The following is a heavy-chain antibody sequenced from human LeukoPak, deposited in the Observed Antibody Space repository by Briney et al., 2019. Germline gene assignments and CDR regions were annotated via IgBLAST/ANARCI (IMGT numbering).Heavy chain of an antibody. CDR2: IWYDGSNK. V-gene: IGHV3-33*01. Sequence: PGGSLRLSCAASGFTFSSYGMHWVRQAPGKGLEWVAVIWYDGSNKYYADSVKGRFTISRDNSKNTLYLQMNSLRAEDTAVYYCARAYSNSYNWFDPWGQGTLVTVSS. J-gene: IGHJ5*02. CDR3: ARAYSNSYNWFDP. D-gene: IGHD4-11*01. CDR1: GFTFSSYG.